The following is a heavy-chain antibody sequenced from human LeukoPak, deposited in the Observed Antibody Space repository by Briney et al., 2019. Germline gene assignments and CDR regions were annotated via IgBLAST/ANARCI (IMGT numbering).Heavy chain of an antibody. CDR1: GFTVSCNY. J-gene: IGHJ3*02. D-gene: IGHD4-17*01. CDR2: IYSGGSP. CDR3: ARDPTVTHDAFDI. V-gene: IGHV3-53*01. Sequence: AGSLRVSCAASGFTVSCNYMSWVRQAPGKGVEWVSVIYSGGSPYYADSVKGRFTISRDNSKNTLYLQMNSLRAEDTAVYYCARDPTVTHDAFDIWGQGTMVTVSS.